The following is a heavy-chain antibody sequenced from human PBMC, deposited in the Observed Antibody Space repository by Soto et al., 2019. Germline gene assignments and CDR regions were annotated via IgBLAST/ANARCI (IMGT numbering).Heavy chain of an antibody. Sequence: PSETLSLTCTVSGGSVSSGSYYWSWIRQPPGKGLEWIGYIYYSGSTNYNPSLKSRVTISVDTSKNQFSLKLSSVTAADTAVYYCAITRNFDWLPSDAFDIWGQGTMVTVS. J-gene: IGHJ3*02. CDR3: AITRNFDWLPSDAFDI. CDR1: GGSVSSGSYY. V-gene: IGHV4-61*01. D-gene: IGHD3-9*01. CDR2: IYYSGST.